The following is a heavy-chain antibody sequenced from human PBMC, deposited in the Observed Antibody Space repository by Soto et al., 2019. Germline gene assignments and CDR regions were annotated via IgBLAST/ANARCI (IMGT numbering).Heavy chain of an antibody. CDR1: GYTFTGYY. V-gene: IGHV1-3*01. CDR2: INAGNGNT. J-gene: IGHJ1*01. Sequence: ASVKVSCTASGYTFTGYYMHWVRQAPGQGLEWMGWINAGNGNTKYSQKFQGRVTITRDTSASTAYMELSSLRSEDTAVYYCARVIHGDYDYFQHWGQGTLVTVSS. D-gene: IGHD4-17*01. CDR3: ARVIHGDYDYFQH.